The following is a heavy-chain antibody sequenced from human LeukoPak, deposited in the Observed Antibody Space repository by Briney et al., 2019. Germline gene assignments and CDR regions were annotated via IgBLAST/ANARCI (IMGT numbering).Heavy chain of an antibody. V-gene: IGHV3-30*02. CDR1: GFTFSSYW. CDR3: ARVGSELRWGAADNYFDP. D-gene: IGHD4-23*01. J-gene: IGHJ5*02. CDR2: IRYDGSNK. Sequence: GGSLRLSCAAAGFTFSSYWMHWVRQAPGKGLEWVAFIRYDGSNKYYADSVKGRLTISRDNSKNTLYLQMNSLRVEDTAVYYCARVGSELRWGAADNYFDPWGQGTLVTVSS.